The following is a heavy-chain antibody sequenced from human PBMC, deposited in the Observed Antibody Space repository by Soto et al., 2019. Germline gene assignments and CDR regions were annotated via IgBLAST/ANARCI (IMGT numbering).Heavy chain of an antibody. V-gene: IGHV3-33*01. J-gene: IGHJ4*02. CDR2: IWYDGRNK. D-gene: IGHD3-22*01. CDR1: GFTFSSYG. Sequence: QVQLVESGGGVVQPGRSLRLSWAASGFTFSSYGMHWVRQAPGKGLEWVAVIWYDGRNKYYADSVKGRFTISRDNSKNTLYLQMNSLRAEDTAVYYCARRGYYDSSGYSPPLGYWGQGTLVTVSS. CDR3: ARRGYYDSSGYSPPLGY.